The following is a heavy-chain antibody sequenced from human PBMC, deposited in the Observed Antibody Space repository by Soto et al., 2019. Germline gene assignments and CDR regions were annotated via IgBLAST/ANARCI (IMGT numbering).Heavy chain of an antibody. J-gene: IGHJ6*02. D-gene: IGHD5-12*01. V-gene: IGHV1-2*02. CDR1: GGTFSRYA. CDR2: IIPKNGET. Sequence: ASVKVSCKASGGTFSRYAISWVRQAPGQGLEWMGGIIPKNGETSYVRKFRDRVTMTSDTSITTAYLDLKWLTSDDTAIYYCVRDLVATMDDYYYYGVDVWGQGTTVTVSS. CDR3: VRDLVATMDDYYYYGVDV.